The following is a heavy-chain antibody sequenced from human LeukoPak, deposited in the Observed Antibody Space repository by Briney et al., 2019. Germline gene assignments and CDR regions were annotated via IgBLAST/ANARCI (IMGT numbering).Heavy chain of an antibody. D-gene: IGHD4-17*01. CDR2: IIPIFGTA. CDR3: AREGDAVTTSNAFDI. Sequence: ASVKVSCKASGGTFSSYAISWVRQAPGQGLEWMGGIIPIFGTANYAQKFQGRVTITADKSTSAAYMELSSLRSEDTAVYYCAREGDAVTTSNAFDIRGQGTMVTVSS. J-gene: IGHJ3*02. V-gene: IGHV1-69*06. CDR1: GGTFSSYA.